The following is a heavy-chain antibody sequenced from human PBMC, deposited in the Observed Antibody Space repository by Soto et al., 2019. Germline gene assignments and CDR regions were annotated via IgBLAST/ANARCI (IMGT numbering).Heavy chain of an antibody. D-gene: IGHD3-3*01. CDR2: ISAYNGNT. CDR1: GYTFTSYG. CDR3: AREATDYYDFWGGYPTNPDWFDP. Sequence: QVQLVQSGAEVKKPGASVKVSCKASGYTFTSYGISWVRQAPGQGLEWMGWISAYNGNTNYAQKLQGRVTMTTDTSTSAAEMELRSLRTDDKNVYYCAREATDYYDFWGGYPTNPDWFDPWGQGTLVTVSS. J-gene: IGHJ5*02. V-gene: IGHV1-18*01.